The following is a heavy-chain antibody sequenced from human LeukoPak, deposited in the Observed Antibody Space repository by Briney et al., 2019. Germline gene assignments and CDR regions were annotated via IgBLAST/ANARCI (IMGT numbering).Heavy chain of an antibody. CDR2: IWYSGSSK. J-gene: IGHJ4*02. V-gene: IGHV3-33*01. CDR3: ARVVEQRGFDS. CDR1: GFTFSSYV. D-gene: IGHD1/OR15-1a*01. Sequence: GGSLTLSCAASGFTFSSYVMHWVRQAPGKGLEWVAVIWYSGSSKYYADSVRGRFTVSRDNSKNTLYLQMNSLRAEDTAVYYCARVVEQRGFDSWGQGTLVTASP.